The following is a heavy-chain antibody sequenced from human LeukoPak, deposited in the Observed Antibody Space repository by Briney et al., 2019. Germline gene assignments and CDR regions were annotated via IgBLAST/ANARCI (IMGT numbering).Heavy chain of an antibody. CDR2: ISGSGDST. CDR1: GFTFNNAW. J-gene: IGHJ4*02. CDR3: AKSFRSTSLDY. Sequence: PGGSLRLSCAASGFTFNNAWMSWVRQAPGKGLEWVSAISGSGDSTYYADSVKGRFTISRDNSRNTLYLQMNSLRAGDTAVYYCAKSFRSTSLDYWGQGTLVTVSS. V-gene: IGHV3-23*01. D-gene: IGHD2-2*01.